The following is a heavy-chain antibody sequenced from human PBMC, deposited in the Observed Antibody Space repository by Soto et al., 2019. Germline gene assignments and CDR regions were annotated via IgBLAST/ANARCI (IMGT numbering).Heavy chain of an antibody. CDR1: GFTFSSYA. J-gene: IGHJ4*02. Sequence: EVQLLESGGGLVQPGGSLRLSCAASGFTFSSYAMSWVRQAPGKGLEWVSAISGSGGSTCYADSVKGRFTISRDNSKNTLYLQMNSLRAEDTAVYYCAKYGDYFPVADYFDYWGQGTLVTVSS. CDR3: AKYGDYFPVADYFDY. D-gene: IGHD4-17*01. CDR2: ISGSGGST. V-gene: IGHV3-23*01.